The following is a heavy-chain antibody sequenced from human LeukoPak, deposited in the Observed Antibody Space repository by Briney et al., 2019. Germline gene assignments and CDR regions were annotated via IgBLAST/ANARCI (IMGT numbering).Heavy chain of an antibody. CDR2: INPSGGST. J-gene: IGHJ3*02. CDR1: GYTFTSYY. V-gene: IGHV1-46*01. Sequence: GASVKVSCKASGYTFTSYYMHWVRQAPGQGLEWMGIINPSGGSTSYAQKFQGRVTMTRDMSTSTVYMELSSLRSEDTAAYYCANGGWSDAFDIWGQGTMVTVSS. D-gene: IGHD2-15*01. CDR3: ANGGWSDAFDI.